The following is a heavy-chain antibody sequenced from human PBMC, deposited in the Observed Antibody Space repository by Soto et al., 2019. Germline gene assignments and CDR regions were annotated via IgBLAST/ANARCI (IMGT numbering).Heavy chain of an antibody. D-gene: IGHD6-13*01. V-gene: IGHV4-38-2*01. CDR1: VYSISSGYY. CDR2: IYHSGST. Sequence: SETLSLTCAVSVYSISSGYYWGCIRQPPGKGLEWIGSIYHSGSTYYNPSLKSRVTISVDTSKNQFSLKLSSVTAADTAVYYCARFSSWYVVDYWGQGTLVTVSS. CDR3: ARFSSWYVVDY. J-gene: IGHJ4*02.